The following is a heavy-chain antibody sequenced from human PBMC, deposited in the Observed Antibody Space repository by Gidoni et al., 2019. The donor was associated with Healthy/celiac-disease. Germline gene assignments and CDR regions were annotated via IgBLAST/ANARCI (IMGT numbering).Heavy chain of an antibody. CDR2: INPNSGGT. V-gene: IGHV1-2*02. J-gene: IGHJ2*01. Sequence: QVQLVQSGAEVKKPGASVKVSCKASGYPFTGYYLHWVRPAPGQGFEWMGWINPNSGGTNYAQKFQGRVTMTRDTSISTAYMELSRLRSDDTAVYYCARRTSIAVAGPKGNYWYFDLWGRGTLVTVSS. D-gene: IGHD6-19*01. CDR1: GYPFTGYY. CDR3: ARRTSIAVAGPKGNYWYFDL.